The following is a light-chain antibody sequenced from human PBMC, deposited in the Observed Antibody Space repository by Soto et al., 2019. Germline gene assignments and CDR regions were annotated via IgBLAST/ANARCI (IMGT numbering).Light chain of an antibody. J-gene: IGLJ2*01. CDR1: SSDIGANNY. Sequence: QSVLTQPASVSGSPGQSITISCTGTSSDIGANNYVSWYQQHPGKAPKLMIYDVTNRPSGVSNRFSGSKSDNTASLTVSGLQAEDEADYYCSSYTTSSTLFGGGTKLTVL. CDR2: DVT. V-gene: IGLV2-14*03. CDR3: SSYTTSSTL.